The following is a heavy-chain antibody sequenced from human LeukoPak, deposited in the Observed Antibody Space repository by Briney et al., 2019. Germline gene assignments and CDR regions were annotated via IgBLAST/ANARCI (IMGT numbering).Heavy chain of an antibody. Sequence: ASVKVSCKASGYTFTSYDINWVRQATGQALERMGWMNPNSGNTGYAQKFQGRVTMTRNTSISTAYMELSSLRSEDTAVYYCARGLMVVTETKPVDWGQGTLVTVSS. V-gene: IGHV1-8*01. CDR1: GYTFTSYD. J-gene: IGHJ4*02. CDR3: ARGLMVVTETKPVD. D-gene: IGHD4-23*01. CDR2: MNPNSGNT.